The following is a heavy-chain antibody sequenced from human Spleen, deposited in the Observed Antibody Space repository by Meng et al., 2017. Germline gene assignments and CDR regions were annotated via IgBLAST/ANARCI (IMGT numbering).Heavy chain of an antibody. D-gene: IGHD3-3*01. J-gene: IGHJ4*02. CDR3: ARGPHFWSGYYAY. CDR2: IYHSGST. CDR1: GGSFSDYY. Sequence: SETLSLTCVVSGGSFSDYYWSWIRQPPGKGLEWIGEIYHSGSTNYNPSLKSRVIISVDTSKNQFSLKMSSVTAADTAVYYCARGPHFWSGYYAYWGQGTLVTVSS. V-gene: IGHV4-34*01.